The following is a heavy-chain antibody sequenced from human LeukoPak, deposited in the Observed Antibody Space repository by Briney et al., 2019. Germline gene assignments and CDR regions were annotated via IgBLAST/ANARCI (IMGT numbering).Heavy chain of an antibody. Sequence: GGSLRLSCTASGFIFSSYAMYWVRQAPGEGLEWVAFISYDGSNEYYGDSVKGRFTISRDNSKNTLFLQMNSLRSEDTALYYCARDLEGTAEGPTLDFWGQGTLVTVSS. V-gene: IGHV3-30*04. J-gene: IGHJ4*02. CDR3: ARDLEGTAEGPTLDF. CDR1: GFIFSSYA. CDR2: ISYDGSNE. D-gene: IGHD1-1*01.